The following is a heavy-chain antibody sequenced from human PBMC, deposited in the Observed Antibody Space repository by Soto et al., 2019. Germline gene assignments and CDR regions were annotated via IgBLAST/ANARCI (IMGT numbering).Heavy chain of an antibody. CDR3: ARSPGTYYDFWSGYYPPEYFQH. Sequence: QVQLQESGPGLVKPSQTLSLTCTVSGGSISSGGYYSSWIRQHPGKGLEWIGYIYYSGSTYYNPSLKSRVTISVDTSKNQFSLKLSSVTAADTAVYYCARSPGTYYDFWSGYYPPEYFQHWGQGTLVTVSS. CDR1: GGSISSGGYY. CDR2: IYYSGST. V-gene: IGHV4-31*03. J-gene: IGHJ1*01. D-gene: IGHD3-3*01.